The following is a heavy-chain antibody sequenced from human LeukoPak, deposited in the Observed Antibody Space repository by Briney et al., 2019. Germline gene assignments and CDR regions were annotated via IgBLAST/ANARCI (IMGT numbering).Heavy chain of an antibody. CDR2: INPHSGGT. J-gene: IGHJ4*02. CDR1: GYILIDYY. CDR3: VRDGDGRINFDY. Sequence: GASVKVSCKASGYILIDYYMHWVRQVPGQGLEWMGCINPHSGGTNYAQKFQGRVTMTRDTSISTDYMELSRLTSDDTAVYYCVRDGDGRINFDYWCQGTLVTVSS. D-gene: IGHD3-10*01. V-gene: IGHV1-2*02.